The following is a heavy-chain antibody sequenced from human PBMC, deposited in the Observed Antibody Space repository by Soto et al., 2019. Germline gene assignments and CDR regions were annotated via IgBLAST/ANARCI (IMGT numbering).Heavy chain of an antibody. CDR2: IFWDDDN. CDR1: GFSLTTTGVG. D-gene: IGHD2-15*01. J-gene: IGHJ4*02. Sequence: SGPTLVKPTQTLTLTCTFSGFSLTTTGVGVGWVRQPPGKALEWLALIFWDDDNRYSPSLKSKLSISKDTSKNQVVLAMTNVDPVDTATYFCAHTWGADCSGGACYGLLGYFDYWGQGILVTVSS. CDR3: AHTWGADCSGGACYGLLGYFDY. V-gene: IGHV2-5*02.